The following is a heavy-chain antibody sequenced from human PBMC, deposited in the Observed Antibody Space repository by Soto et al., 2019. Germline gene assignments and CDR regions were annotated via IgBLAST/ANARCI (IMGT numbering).Heavy chain of an antibody. CDR2: IYYSGST. CDR3: ARGMSGSYYDFDY. CDR1: GGSISSYY. Sequence: QVQLQESGPGLVKPSETLSLTCTVSGGSISSYYWSWIRQPPGKGLEWIGYIYYSGSTNYNPSLTSRVTISVDTSKNQFSLKLSSVTAADTAVYYCARGMSGSYYDFDYWGQGTLVTVSS. J-gene: IGHJ4*02. V-gene: IGHV4-59*08. D-gene: IGHD1-26*01.